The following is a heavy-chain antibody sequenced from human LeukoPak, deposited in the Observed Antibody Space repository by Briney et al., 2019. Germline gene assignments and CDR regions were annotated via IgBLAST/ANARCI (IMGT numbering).Heavy chain of an antibody. D-gene: IGHD3-22*01. Sequence: GGSLRLSCAASGFTFSSYGMHWVRQAPGKGLEWVAVIWYDGSNKHYAESVKGRFSISRDNSKSTLYLQMNSLRAEDTAVYYCARARGVSTGYRPIDYWGQGTLVTVSS. J-gene: IGHJ4*02. CDR2: IWYDGSNK. CDR3: ARARGVSTGYRPIDY. CDR1: GFTFSSYG. V-gene: IGHV3-33*08.